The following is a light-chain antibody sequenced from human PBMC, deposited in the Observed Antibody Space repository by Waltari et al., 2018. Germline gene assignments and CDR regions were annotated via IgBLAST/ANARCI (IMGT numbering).Light chain of an antibody. CDR1: NLDNKY. CDR3: HVWDSNTGV. Sequence: SYELPQTPSVSVSPGQTATISCSGVNLDNKYVSWYQQKAGQSPVRVIYEDYKRPSGIPERFSGSSSGNTATWTISETQAVDEADYYCHVWDSNTGVFGGGTKLTVL. CDR2: EDY. J-gene: IGLJ3*02. V-gene: IGLV3-1*01.